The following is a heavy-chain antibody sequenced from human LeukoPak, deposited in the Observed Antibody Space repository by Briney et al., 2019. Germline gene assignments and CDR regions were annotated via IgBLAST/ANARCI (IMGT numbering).Heavy chain of an antibody. V-gene: IGHV3-13*01. J-gene: IGHJ4*02. CDR3: ARVSILTGYDY. CDR1: GFTFSTYD. Sequence: GSLRLSCAASGFTFSTYDMHWVRQSTGKGLEWVSGIGPDGDTYYSVSVKGRFTISRENAKNSLYLQMNSPRAGDTAVYYCARVSILTGYDYWGQGSLVTVSS. D-gene: IGHD3-9*01. CDR2: IGPDGDT.